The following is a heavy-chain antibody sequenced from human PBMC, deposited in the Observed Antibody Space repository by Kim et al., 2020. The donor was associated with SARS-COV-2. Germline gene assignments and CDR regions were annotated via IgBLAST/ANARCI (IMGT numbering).Heavy chain of an antibody. Sequence: SETLSLTCTVSGGSISSSSYYWGWIRQPPGKGLEWIGSIYYSGSTYYNPSLKSRVTISVDTSKNQFSLKLSSVTAADTALYYCARHGPEGSGCYIQDAF. CDR3: ARHGPEGSGCYIQDAF. J-gene: IGHJ3*01. V-gene: IGHV4-39*01. D-gene: IGHD1-26*01. CDR1: GGSISSSSYY. CDR2: IYYSGST.